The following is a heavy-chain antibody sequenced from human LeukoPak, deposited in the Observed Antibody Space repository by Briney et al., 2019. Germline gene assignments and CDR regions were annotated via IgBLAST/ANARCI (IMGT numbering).Heavy chain of an antibody. J-gene: IGHJ4*02. V-gene: IGHV3-30*02. D-gene: IGHD2-15*01. CDR2: IRYDGSNK. CDR3: AKAGAVVVVAAKYFDY. Sequence: GGSLRLSCAASGFTFSSYGMHWVRQAPGKGLEWVAFIRYDGSNKYYADSVKGRFTISRDNSKNTLYLQMNSLRAEDTAVYYCAKAGAVVVVAAKYFDYWGQGTLVTVSS. CDR1: GFTFSSYG.